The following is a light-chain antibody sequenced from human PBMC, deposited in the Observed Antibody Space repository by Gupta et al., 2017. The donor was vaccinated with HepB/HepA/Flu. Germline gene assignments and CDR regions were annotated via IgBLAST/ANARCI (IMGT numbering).Light chain of an antibody. J-gene: IGLJ2*01. CDR1: SSNIGNND. Sequence: QSVLTPPPSASGTPGQRVSISCSGRSSNIGNNDVYCYQQLPGTAPKLLIYRNNQRPSGVPDRFSGSKSGTSASLAISGLQSDDEADYYCAAWDDSLSAVVFGGGTKLTVL. V-gene: IGLV1-47*01. CDR2: RNN. CDR3: AAWDDSLSAVV.